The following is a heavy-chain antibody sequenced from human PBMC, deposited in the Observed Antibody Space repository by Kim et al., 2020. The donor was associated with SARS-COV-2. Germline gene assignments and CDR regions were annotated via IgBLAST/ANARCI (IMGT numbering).Heavy chain of an antibody. CDR3: GRGGDYVWGSYPTYNWFDP. CDR2: IYYSGST. J-gene: IGHJ5*02. CDR1: GGSISSYD. V-gene: IGHV4-59*01. Sequence: SETLSLTCTVSGGSISSYDRSWIRQPPGKGLEWIGYIYYSGSTNYNPSLKSRVTISVDTSKNQFSLKLSSVTAADTAVDYCGRGGDYVWGSYPTYNWFDPWGQGTLVTVSS. D-gene: IGHD3-16*02.